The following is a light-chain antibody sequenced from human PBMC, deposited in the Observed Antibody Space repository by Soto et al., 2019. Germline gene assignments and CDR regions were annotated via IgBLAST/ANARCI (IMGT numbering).Light chain of an antibody. CDR2: GAT. V-gene: IGKV3-15*01. CDR1: QSVSSN. J-gene: IGKJ5*01. Sequence: EIVMTQSPATLSVSPGERATLSCRSSQSVSSNLAWYQQKPGQAPRLLIHGATTRATGIPARFSGSGSGTEFTLTISSLQSEDIAVYFCQQYKNWPPITFGQGTRLENK. CDR3: QQYKNWPPIT.